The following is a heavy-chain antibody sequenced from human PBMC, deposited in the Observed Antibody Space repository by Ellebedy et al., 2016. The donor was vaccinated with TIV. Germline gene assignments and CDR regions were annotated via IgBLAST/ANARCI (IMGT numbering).Heavy chain of an antibody. D-gene: IGHD1-1*01. J-gene: IGHJ4*02. CDR2: IANDESGR. CDR1: GFAFSSYA. Sequence: PGGSLRLSCAASGFAFSSYAMHWVRQAPGKGLEWVAVIANDESGRHYADSVKGRFAISRDNSKNSLYLQMNSLRAEDTAVYYCAREKSGHKWNDGFDSWGQGTLVTVSS. V-gene: IGHV3-30*03. CDR3: AREKSGHKWNDGFDS.